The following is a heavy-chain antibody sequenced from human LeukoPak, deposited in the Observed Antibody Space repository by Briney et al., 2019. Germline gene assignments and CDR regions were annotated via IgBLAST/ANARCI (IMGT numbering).Heavy chain of an antibody. CDR1: GFTVSTNY. V-gene: IGHV3-53*01. J-gene: IGHJ4*02. D-gene: IGHD3-22*01. CDR2: IYSGGST. Sequence: GGSLRLSCAASGFTVSTNYVSWVRQAPGKGLEWVSVIYSGGSTYYADSVKGRFTISRDNSKNTLYLQMNSLRAEDTAVYYCARGRDSSGYYPSDYWGQGTLVTVSS. CDR3: ARGRDSSGYYPSDY.